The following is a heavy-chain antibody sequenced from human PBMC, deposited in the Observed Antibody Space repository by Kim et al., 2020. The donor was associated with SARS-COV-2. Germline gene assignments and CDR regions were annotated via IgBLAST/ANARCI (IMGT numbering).Heavy chain of an antibody. V-gene: IGHV3-48*03. D-gene: IGHD4-17*01. CDR1: GFTLSSYE. Sequence: GGSLRLSCAVSGFTLSSYEMNWVRQAPGKGLEWVSYINRSGSSKHYADSVKGRFTISRVNAKNSLYLQMNSLRAEDTAVYYCAREVTTTPDAFDIWGQGTLVTVSS. CDR3: AREVTTTPDAFDI. CDR2: INRSGSSK. J-gene: IGHJ3*02.